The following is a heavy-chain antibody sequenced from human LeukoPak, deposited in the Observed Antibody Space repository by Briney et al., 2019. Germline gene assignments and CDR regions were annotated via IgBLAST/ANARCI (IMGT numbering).Heavy chain of an antibody. D-gene: IGHD3-10*01. Sequence: PSETLSLTCAVSGGSISSGGYSWSWIRQPPGKGLEWIGYIYHSGSTYYNPSLKSRVTISVDRSKNQFSLKLSSVTAADTAVYYCARGHYGSGSYYKLGFDHWGQGTLVTVSS. V-gene: IGHV4-30-2*01. J-gene: IGHJ5*02. CDR1: GGSISSGGYS. CDR2: IYHSGST. CDR3: ARGHYGSGSYYKLGFDH.